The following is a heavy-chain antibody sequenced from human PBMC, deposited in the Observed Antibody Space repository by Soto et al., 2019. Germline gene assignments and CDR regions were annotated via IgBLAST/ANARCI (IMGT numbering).Heavy chain of an antibody. D-gene: IGHD2-15*01. Sequence: QVQLVESGGGVVQPGRSLRLSCAVSGFTFSSYSMHWVRQDPDMGLEWVAFISFAGNNKYYADSVKGRFTISRDNSNNMLYLEMNSLRPDDTAVYYCAIDRQKALVVVAATGGFDYWGQGTPVTVSS. CDR1: GFTFSSYS. J-gene: IGHJ4*02. CDR3: AIDRQKALVVVAATGGFDY. CDR2: ISFAGNNK. V-gene: IGHV3-30*04.